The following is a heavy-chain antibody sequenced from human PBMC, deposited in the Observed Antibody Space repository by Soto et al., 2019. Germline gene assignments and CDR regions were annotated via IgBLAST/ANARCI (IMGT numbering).Heavy chain of an antibody. J-gene: IGHJ4*02. CDR3: ARRREGDF. CDR2: ISAHNGNT. V-gene: IGHV1-18*01. Sequence: QVHLVQSGAEVKKPGASVKVSCKASGYTFTSYGITWVRQAPGQGLEWMGWISAHNGNTDYAQKLQGRVIVTRDPSTSTAYMELKSLISDDPAVYYCARRREGDFWGQGALVTVSS. CDR1: GYTFTSYG.